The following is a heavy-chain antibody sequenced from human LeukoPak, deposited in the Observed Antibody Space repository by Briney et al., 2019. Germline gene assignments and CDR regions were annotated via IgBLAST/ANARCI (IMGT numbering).Heavy chain of an antibody. D-gene: IGHD3-10*01. Sequence: EASVKVSCKASGYTFTGHYMHWVRQAPGQGLEWMGWINPNSGGTNYAQKFQGRATMTRDTSISTAYMELSRLRSDDTAVYYCAIEITMVRGVKFDYWGQGTLVTVSS. J-gene: IGHJ4*02. V-gene: IGHV1-2*02. CDR1: GYTFTGHY. CDR3: AIEITMVRGVKFDY. CDR2: INPNSGGT.